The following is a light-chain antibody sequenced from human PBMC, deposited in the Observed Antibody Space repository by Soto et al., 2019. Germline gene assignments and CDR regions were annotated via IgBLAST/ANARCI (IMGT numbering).Light chain of an antibody. CDR2: DAS. CDR3: QQYISSPRT. CDR1: QSISSW. Sequence: DIQMTQSPSTLSASVGDRVTITCRASQSISSWLAWYQQKPGKAPKVLIYDASNLQSGVPDRFSGSGSGTDFTLTISRLEPEDFAVYYCQQYISSPRTFGQGTKVDIK. J-gene: IGKJ1*01. V-gene: IGKV1-5*01.